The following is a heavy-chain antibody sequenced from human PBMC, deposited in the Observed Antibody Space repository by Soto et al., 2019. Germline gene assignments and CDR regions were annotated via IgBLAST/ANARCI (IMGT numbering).Heavy chain of an antibody. D-gene: IGHD3-10*02. Sequence: SETLSLTCTVSGGSISSGGYYWSWIRQHPGKGLEWIGYIYYSGSTYYNPSLKSRVTISVDTSKNHFSLKLSSVTAADTAVYYCARVDYVAGYWYFDLWGRGTLVTVSS. V-gene: IGHV4-30-4*08. CDR3: ARVDYVAGYWYFDL. CDR1: GGSISSGGYY. J-gene: IGHJ2*01. CDR2: IYYSGST.